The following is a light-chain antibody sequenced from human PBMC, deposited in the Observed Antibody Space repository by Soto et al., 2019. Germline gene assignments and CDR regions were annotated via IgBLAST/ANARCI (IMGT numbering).Light chain of an antibody. V-gene: IGLV2-23*01. CDR2: EAF. CDR1: SSDVGIYNL. Sequence: QSALTQPASVSGSPGQSITISCTGTSSDVGIYNLVSWYQQHPGNAPKLIIYEAFKRPSGISNRFSGSKSGNTASLTISGLQAEDEADYYCCSYADSRSWGFGGGTKLTVL. CDR3: CSYADSRSWG. J-gene: IGLJ2*01.